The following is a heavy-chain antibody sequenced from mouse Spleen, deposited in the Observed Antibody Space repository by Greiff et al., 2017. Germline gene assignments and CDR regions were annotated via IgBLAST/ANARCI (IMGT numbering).Heavy chain of an antibody. CDR2: ISSGSSTI. D-gene: IGHD1-1*01. J-gene: IGHJ3*01. CDR3: AGPPYYYDGSSLFAY. V-gene: IGHV5-17*01. Sequence: DVKLVESGGGLVKPGGSLKLSCAASGFTFSDYGMHWVRQAPEKGLEWVAYISSGSSTIYYADTVKGRFTISRDNAKNTLFLQMTSLRSEDTAMYYCAGPPYYYDGSSLFAYWGQGTLVTVSA. CDR1: GFTFSDYG.